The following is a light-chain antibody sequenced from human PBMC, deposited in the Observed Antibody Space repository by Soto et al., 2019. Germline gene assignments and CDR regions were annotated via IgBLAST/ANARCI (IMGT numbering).Light chain of an antibody. CDR2: EVE. Sequence: QSVLTHPAPLSRSPGQSIPISCPGTRPHVGGYNYVSWYQPQAGKAPKLLIYEVEYRPSGVSERFSGSKYGTTASLTISGLQAEDEADYYCSSYTTTKNCVFGTGTKVTVL. V-gene: IGLV2-14*01. J-gene: IGLJ1*01. CDR1: RPHVGGYNY. CDR3: SSYTTTKNCV.